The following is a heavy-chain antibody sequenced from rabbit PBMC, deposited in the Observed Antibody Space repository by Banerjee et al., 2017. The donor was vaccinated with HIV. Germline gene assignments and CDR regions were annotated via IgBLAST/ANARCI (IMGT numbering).Heavy chain of an antibody. D-gene: IGHD4-1*01. CDR1: GIDLSSYYY. CDR2: IAAGSSGST. CDR3: ARDLAGVIGWNFNL. V-gene: IGHV1S40*01. J-gene: IGHJ4*01. Sequence: QSLEESGGDLVKPGASLTLNCSASGIDLSSYYYMFWVRQAPGKVLEWIACIAAGSSGSTYYASWAKGRFTISKTSSTTVTLQGASLTAADTATYFCARDLAGVIGWNFNLWGQGTLVTVS.